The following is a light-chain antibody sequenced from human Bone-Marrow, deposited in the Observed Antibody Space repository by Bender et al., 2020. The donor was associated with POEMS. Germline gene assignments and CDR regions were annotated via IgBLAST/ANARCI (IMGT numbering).Light chain of an antibody. CDR3: APWDASLNGWV. Sequence: QSVLTQPPSASGTPGQRVTISCSGSSSKFGSYPVNWYQQLPGAAPKLVIFNNSQRPSGVPDRFSGSNSGTSASLAFICLLSDDEPDFYCAPWDASLNGWVFGGWSKLSVL. V-gene: IGLV1-44*01. J-gene: IGLJ3*02. CDR1: SSKFGSYP. CDR2: NNS.